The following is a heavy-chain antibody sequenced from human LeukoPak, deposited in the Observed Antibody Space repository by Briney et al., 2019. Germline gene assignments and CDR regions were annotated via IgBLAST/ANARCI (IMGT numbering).Heavy chain of an antibody. D-gene: IGHD6-13*01. V-gene: IGHV3-30*01. CDR3: ASCVSSSWYEWDAFDI. CDR2: ISYDGSNK. J-gene: IGHJ3*02. Sequence: GGSLRLSCAASGFTFSSYAMHWVRQAPGKGLEWVAVISYDGSNKYYADSVKGRFTISRDNSKNTLYLQMNSLRAEDTAVYYCASCVSSSWYEWDAFDIWGQGTMVTVSS. CDR1: GFTFSSYA.